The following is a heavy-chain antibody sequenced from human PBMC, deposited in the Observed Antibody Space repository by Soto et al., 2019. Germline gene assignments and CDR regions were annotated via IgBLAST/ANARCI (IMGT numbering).Heavy chain of an antibody. D-gene: IGHD2-2*03. CDR3: AAAVDIVVVPAARPPDY. CDR2: IVVGSGNT. Sequence: SVKVSCKASGFTFTSSAVQWVRQARGQRLEWIGWIVVGSGNTNYAQKFQERVTITRDMSTSTAYMELSSLGSEGTAVYYCAAAVDIVVVPAARPPDYWGQGTLVTVSS. J-gene: IGHJ4*02. V-gene: IGHV1-58*01. CDR1: GFTFTSSA.